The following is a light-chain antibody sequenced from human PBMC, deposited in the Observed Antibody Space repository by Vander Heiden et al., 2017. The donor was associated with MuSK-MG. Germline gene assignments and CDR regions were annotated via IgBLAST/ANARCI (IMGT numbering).Light chain of an antibody. CDR2: YDD. CDR3: AAWDDRLNHVV. Sequence: QSVLTQPPSVSAAPRQRATISVSGSTSNIGNNDVNCYQQPPGNAPKLLIYYDDLLPSGVSDRFSGSKSGTSASLAISGLQAEDEADYYCAAWDDRLNHVVFGGGTKLTVL. CDR1: TSNIGNND. V-gene: IGLV1-36*01. J-gene: IGLJ2*01.